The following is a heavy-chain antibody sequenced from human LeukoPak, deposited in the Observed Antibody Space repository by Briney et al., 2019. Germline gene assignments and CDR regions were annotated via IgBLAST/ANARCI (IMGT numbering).Heavy chain of an antibody. CDR3: VRGRTNAVLWPDY. J-gene: IGHJ4*02. CDR1: GFTVSSNY. CDR2: IYSGGST. D-gene: IGHD3-10*01. V-gene: IGHV3-53*01. Sequence: PGGSLRLSCAASGFTVSSNYMSWVRQAPGKGLEWVSVIYSGGSTYYADSVKGRFTISRDNSKNTLYLQMNSLRAEDTAVYYCVRGRTNAVLWPDYWGQGTLVTVSS.